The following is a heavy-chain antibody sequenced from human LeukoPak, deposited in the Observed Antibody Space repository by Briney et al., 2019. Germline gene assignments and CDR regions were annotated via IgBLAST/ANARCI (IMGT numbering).Heavy chain of an antibody. CDR2: INWNGGST. V-gene: IGHV3-20*04. CDR1: GFTFNDYG. Sequence: GGSLRLSCAASGFTFNDYGMSWVRQAPGKGLEWVSGINWNGGSTGYADSVKGRFTISRDNAKNSLYLQMNSLTAEDTAVYYWAKDRTSSGWNFYPWGQGTLVTVSS. CDR3: AKDRTSSGWNFYP. D-gene: IGHD6-19*01. J-gene: IGHJ5*02.